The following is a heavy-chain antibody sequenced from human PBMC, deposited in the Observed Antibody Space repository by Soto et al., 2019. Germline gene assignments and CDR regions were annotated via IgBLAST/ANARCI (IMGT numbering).Heavy chain of an antibody. D-gene: IGHD5-18*01. J-gene: IGHJ4*02. Sequence: PSETLSLTCTVSGGSISSSSYYWSWIRQPPGKGLEWIGSIYYSGSTYYNPSLKSRVTISVDTSKNQFSLKLSSVTAADTAVYYCARRGWDTAMVFDYWGQGTLVTVSS. V-gene: IGHV4-39*01. CDR2: IYYSGST. CDR1: GGSISSSSYY. CDR3: ARRGWDTAMVFDY.